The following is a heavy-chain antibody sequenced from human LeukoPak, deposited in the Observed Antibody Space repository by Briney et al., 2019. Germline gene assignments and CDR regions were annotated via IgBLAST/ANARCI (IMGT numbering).Heavy chain of an antibody. CDR1: GFTFSSYG. CDR3: ARDGLGVWFGELSY. Sequence: GGSLRLSCAASGFTFSSYGMHWARQAPGKGLEWVAVIWYDGSNKYYADSVKGRFTISRDNSKNTLYLQMNSLRAEDTAVYYCARDGLGVWFGELSYWGQGTLVTVSS. V-gene: IGHV3-33*01. D-gene: IGHD3-10*01. J-gene: IGHJ4*02. CDR2: IWYDGSNK.